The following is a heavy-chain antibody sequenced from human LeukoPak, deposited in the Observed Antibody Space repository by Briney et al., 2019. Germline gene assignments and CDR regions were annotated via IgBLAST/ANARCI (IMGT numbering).Heavy chain of an antibody. Sequence: SETLSLTCAVYGWSFSGYYWSWIRQPPGKGLEWIGEINHSGSTNYNPSLKSRVTISVDTSKNQFSLRLSSVTAADTAVYYCARSDSRSYHSGYFDYWGQGTLVTVSS. V-gene: IGHV4-34*01. CDR1: GWSFSGYY. CDR3: ARSDSRSYHSGYFDY. D-gene: IGHD1-26*01. J-gene: IGHJ4*02. CDR2: INHSGST.